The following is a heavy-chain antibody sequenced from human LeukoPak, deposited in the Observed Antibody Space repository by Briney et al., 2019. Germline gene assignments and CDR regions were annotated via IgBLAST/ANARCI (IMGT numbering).Heavy chain of an antibody. CDR1: GGSISSYY. Sequence: SETLSLTCTVSGGSISSYYWSWIRQPPGKGLEWIGYIYYSGSTNYNPSLKSRVTISVDTSKNQFSLKLSSVTAADTAVYYCARLPDSSGYSLPYYYYYGMDVWGQGTTVTVSS. D-gene: IGHD3-22*01. CDR3: ARLPDSSGYSLPYYYYYGMDV. CDR2: IYYSGST. J-gene: IGHJ6*02. V-gene: IGHV4-59*08.